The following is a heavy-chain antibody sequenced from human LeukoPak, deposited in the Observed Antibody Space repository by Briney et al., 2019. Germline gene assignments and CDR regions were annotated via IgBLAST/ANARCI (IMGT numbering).Heavy chain of an antibody. CDR1: GFTFNSYW. Sequence: GGSLRLSCAASGFTFNSYWMSWVRQAPGKGLEWVANIKQDGSEKYYADSVKGRFTIVRDNSKNMLYLQMNSLRAEDTAVYYCAKGRRVGASKYYFDYWGQGTLVTVSS. CDR2: IKQDGSEK. D-gene: IGHD1-26*01. J-gene: IGHJ4*02. V-gene: IGHV3-7*01. CDR3: AKGRRVGASKYYFDY.